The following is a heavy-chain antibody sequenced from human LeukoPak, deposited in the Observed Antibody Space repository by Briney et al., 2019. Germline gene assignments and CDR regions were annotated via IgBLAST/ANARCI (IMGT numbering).Heavy chain of an antibody. CDR3: VRDLSPAYGGHYYDAYDF. CDR2: IKQDGSEK. CDR1: GFTFSSYW. Sequence: GGSLRLSCAASGFTFSSYWMSWVRQAPGKGLEGVANIKQDGSEKYYVDSVKDRFTISRDNAKNSLYLQMNSLRAEDTALYYCVRDLSPAYGGHYYDAYDFWGQGTMVTVSS. D-gene: IGHD4-23*01. J-gene: IGHJ3*01. V-gene: IGHV3-7*01.